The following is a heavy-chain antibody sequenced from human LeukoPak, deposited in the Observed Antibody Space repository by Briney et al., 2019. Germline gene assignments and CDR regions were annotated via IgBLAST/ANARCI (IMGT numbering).Heavy chain of an antibody. CDR2: IYYGGST. D-gene: IGHD3-10*01. V-gene: IGHV4-39*07. J-gene: IGHJ4*02. CDR3: ARVPRSITENYFDY. CDR1: GGSISSSSYY. Sequence: SETLSLTCTVSGGSISSSSYYWGWIRQPPGKGLEWIGSIYYGGSTYYNPSLKSRVTISVDTSKNQFSLKLSSVTAADTAVYYCARVPRSITENYFDYWGQGTLVTVSS.